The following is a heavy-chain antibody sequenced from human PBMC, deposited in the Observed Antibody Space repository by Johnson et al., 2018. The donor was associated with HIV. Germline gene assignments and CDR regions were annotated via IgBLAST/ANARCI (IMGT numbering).Heavy chain of an antibody. CDR3: MTDILTGYYNPDGFDI. CDR2: IRYDESNE. D-gene: IGHD3-9*01. CDR1: GFTFSNYG. Sequence: QVQLVESGGGVVQPGGSLRLSCAASGFTFSNYGMYWVRQAPGKGLEWVASIRYDESNEYYADSVKGRFTISRDNSKNTLYLQMGGLRVEDTAVYYCMTDILTGYYNPDGFDIWGQGTMVTVS. J-gene: IGHJ3*02. V-gene: IGHV3-30*02.